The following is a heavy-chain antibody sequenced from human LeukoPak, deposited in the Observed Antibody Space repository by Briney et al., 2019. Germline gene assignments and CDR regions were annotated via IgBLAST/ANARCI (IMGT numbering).Heavy chain of an antibody. CDR1: GVSISSGNYY. CDR3: ARMGDV. Sequence: SETLSLTCTVSGVSISSGNYYWGWIRQPAGKGLEWIGRFFTSGDTDYNPSLKSRVTISVDSSKNQFSLKLNSVTAADTAMYYCARMGDVWGKGTTVTVSS. J-gene: IGHJ6*04. V-gene: IGHV4-61*02. CDR2: FFTSGDT.